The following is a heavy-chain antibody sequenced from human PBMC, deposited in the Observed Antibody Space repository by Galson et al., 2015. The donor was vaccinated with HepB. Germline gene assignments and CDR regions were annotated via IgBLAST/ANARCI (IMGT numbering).Heavy chain of an antibody. D-gene: IGHD6-13*01. J-gene: IGHJ4*02. CDR1: GGSISSYY. Sequence: SETLSLTCTVSGGSISSYYWSWIRQPPGKELEWIGYIYYSGSTNYNPSLKSRVTISVDTSKNQFSLKLSSVTAADTAVCYCARVSAIAAAGPLGYWGQGTLVTVSS. V-gene: IGHV4-59*01. CDR3: ARVSAIAAAGPLGY. CDR2: IYYSGST.